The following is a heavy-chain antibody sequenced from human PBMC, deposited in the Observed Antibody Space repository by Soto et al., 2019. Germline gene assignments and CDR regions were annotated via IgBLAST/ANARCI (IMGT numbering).Heavy chain of an antibody. CDR3: ARVGRAPYDSSGYYYYY. CDR2: IYYSGST. V-gene: IGHV4-31*01. Sequence: QVQLQESGPGLVKPSQTLSLTCTVSGGSISSGGYYWSWIRQHQGTGLERIGYIYYSGSTYYNPYLKSLVTISVDTSKNQFSLKLSSVTAADTAVYYCARVGRAPYDSSGYYYYYWGQGTLVTVSS. CDR1: GGSISSGGYY. D-gene: IGHD3-22*01. J-gene: IGHJ4*02.